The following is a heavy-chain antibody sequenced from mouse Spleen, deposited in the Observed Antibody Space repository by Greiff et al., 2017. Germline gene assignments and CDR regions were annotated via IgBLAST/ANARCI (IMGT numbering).Heavy chain of an antibody. J-gene: IGHJ4*01. CDR2: INPSSGYT. CDR3: ARAMDY. V-gene: IGHV1-4*01. Sequence: QVQLQQSGAELARPGASVTMSCKASGFTFTSYTIHWVHQTPGQGLEWLGYINPSSGYTKYNQKFKDEATLTADKSSSTAYMELSRLTSEDSAVYYCARAMDYWGQGTSVTVSS. CDR1: GFTFTSYT.